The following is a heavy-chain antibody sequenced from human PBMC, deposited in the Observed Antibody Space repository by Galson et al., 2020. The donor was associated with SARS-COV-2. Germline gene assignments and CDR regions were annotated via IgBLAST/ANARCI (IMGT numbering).Heavy chain of an antibody. Sequence: ASETLSLTCTVSNGSFSSDCWSWIRQPPEKGLEWIGYICYSGSTNYKPSLKSRVTISVDTSKNQFSLKLTSVTAADTAVYYCARGVSDNSAFHLNFFDYWGQGTQVTVSS. V-gene: IGHV4-59*01. D-gene: IGHD6-19*01. CDR2: ICYSGST. CDR1: NGSFSSDC. CDR3: ARGVSDNSAFHLNFFDY. J-gene: IGHJ4*02.